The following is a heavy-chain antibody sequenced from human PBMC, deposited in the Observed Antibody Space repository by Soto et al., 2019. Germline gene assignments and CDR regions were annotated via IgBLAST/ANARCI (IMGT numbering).Heavy chain of an antibody. CDR1: GGSISSYY. V-gene: IGHV4-59*01. CDR3: AVYYYDSSGYYVDY. D-gene: IGHD3-22*01. J-gene: IGHJ4*02. CDR2: IYYSGST. Sequence: PSETLSLTCTVSGGSISSYYWSWIRQPPGKGLEWIGYIYYSGSTNYNPSLKSRVTISVDTSKNQFSLKLSSVTAADTAVYYFAVYYYDSSGYYVDYWGQGTLVTVSS.